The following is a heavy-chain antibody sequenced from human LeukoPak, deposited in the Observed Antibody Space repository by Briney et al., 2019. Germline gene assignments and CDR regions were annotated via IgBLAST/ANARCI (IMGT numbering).Heavy chain of an antibody. V-gene: IGHV4-34*01. CDR3: ARVAQGYHYDSCGYYRSFDY. CDR2: INHSGST. D-gene: IGHD3-22*01. CDR1: GGSFSGYY. Sequence: SETLSLTCAVYGGSFSGYYWSWIRQPPGEGLEWIGEINHSGSTNYNPSLKSRVTISVDTSKNQFFLKLSSVTAADTAVYYCARVAQGYHYDSCGYYRSFDYWGQGTLVTVSS. J-gene: IGHJ4*02.